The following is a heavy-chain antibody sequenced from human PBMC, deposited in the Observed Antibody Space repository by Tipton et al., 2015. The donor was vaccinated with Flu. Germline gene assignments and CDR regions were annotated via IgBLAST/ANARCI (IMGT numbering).Heavy chain of an antibody. Sequence: TLSLTCSVSGDSIGSRYFWGWIRQPPGKGLEWIGSVSHSGSTYYNPSLKSRVTISIDTFKTQFSLRLSSVTAADTAVYYCVRLTYYYGSGTSDFWGQGTLVTVSS. V-gene: IGHV4-38-2*01. CDR1: GDSIGSRYF. CDR3: VRLTYYYGSGTSDF. D-gene: IGHD3-10*01. J-gene: IGHJ4*02. CDR2: VSHSGST.